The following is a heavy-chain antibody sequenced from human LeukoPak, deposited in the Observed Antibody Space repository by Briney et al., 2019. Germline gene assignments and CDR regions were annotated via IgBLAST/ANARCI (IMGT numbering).Heavy chain of an antibody. V-gene: IGHV4-39*01. CDR2: IYYSGST. CDR1: GGSISSSSYY. Sequence: SETLSLTCTVSGGSISSSSYYWGWIRQPPGKGLEWIGSIYYSGSTYYNPSLKSRVTISVDTSKNQFSLKLSSVTAADTAVYYCARLRDYYYYYMDVWGKGTTVTISS. J-gene: IGHJ6*03. CDR3: ARLRDYYYYYMDV.